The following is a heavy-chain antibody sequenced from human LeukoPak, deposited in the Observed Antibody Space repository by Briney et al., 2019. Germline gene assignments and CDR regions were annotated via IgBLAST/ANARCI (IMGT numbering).Heavy chain of an antibody. Sequence: GGSLRLPCAASGFTFSSYAMHWVRQAPGKGLEYVSAISSNGGSTYYANSVKGRFTISRDNSKNTLYLQMGSLRAEDMAVYYCARVSGWYTAVDYWGQGTLVTVSS. J-gene: IGHJ4*02. CDR3: ARVSGWYTAVDY. CDR1: GFTFSSYA. CDR2: ISSNGGST. D-gene: IGHD6-19*01. V-gene: IGHV3-64*01.